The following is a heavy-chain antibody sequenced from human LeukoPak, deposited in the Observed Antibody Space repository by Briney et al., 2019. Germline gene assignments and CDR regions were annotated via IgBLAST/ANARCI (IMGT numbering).Heavy chain of an antibody. CDR2: ISYDGSNK. V-gene: IGHV3-30*18. D-gene: IGHD3-10*01. CDR3: AKEVVMVRGVINYYYGLDV. Sequence: PGRSLRLSCAASEFTFSDYGMHWVRQAPGKGLEWVAVISYDGSNKYYADSVKGRFTISRDNSKNTLSLQMNSLRAEDTAVYYCAKEVVMVRGVINYYYGLDVWGQGTTVTVSS. CDR1: EFTFSDYG. J-gene: IGHJ6*02.